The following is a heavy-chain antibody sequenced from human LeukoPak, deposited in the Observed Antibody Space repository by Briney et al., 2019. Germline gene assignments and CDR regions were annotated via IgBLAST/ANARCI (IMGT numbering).Heavy chain of an antibody. Sequence: SETLSLTCAVSGGSISSSNWWSWVRQPPGKGLEWIGEIYHSVSTNYNPSLKSRVTISVDTSKNQFSLKLSSVTAADTAVYYCAREGLTYYYDSSGRRVRAFDIWGQGTMVTVSS. CDR1: GGSISSSNW. D-gene: IGHD3-22*01. V-gene: IGHV4-4*02. CDR2: IYHSVST. J-gene: IGHJ3*02. CDR3: AREGLTYYYDSSGRRVRAFDI.